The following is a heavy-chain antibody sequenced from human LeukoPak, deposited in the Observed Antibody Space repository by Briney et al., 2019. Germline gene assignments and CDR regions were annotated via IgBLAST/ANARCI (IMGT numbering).Heavy chain of an antibody. CDR3: AGGSGFLMDS. CDR2: IKQDGSAR. CDR1: GFTFSSFW. D-gene: IGHD2-21*01. J-gene: IGHJ4*02. Sequence: GSLRLSCAASGFTFSSFWMNWVRQAPGKGLEWVANIKQDGSARYYVDSLKGRFTISRDNAKNSLYLQMNSLRAEDTAVYYCAGGSGFLMDSWGQGTLVSVSS. V-gene: IGHV3-7*01.